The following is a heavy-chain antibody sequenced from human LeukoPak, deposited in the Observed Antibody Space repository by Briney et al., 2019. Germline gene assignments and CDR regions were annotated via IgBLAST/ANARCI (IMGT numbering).Heavy chain of an antibody. CDR1: GGSISSYY. J-gene: IGHJ3*02. Sequence: SETPSLTCTVSGGSISSYYWSWIRQPAGKGLEWIGRIYTSGSTNYNPSLKSRVTMSVDTSKNQFSLKLSSVTAADTAVYYCASGGYSGTIGAFDIWGQGTMVTVSS. V-gene: IGHV4-4*07. CDR2: IYTSGST. D-gene: IGHD5-12*01. CDR3: ASGGYSGTIGAFDI.